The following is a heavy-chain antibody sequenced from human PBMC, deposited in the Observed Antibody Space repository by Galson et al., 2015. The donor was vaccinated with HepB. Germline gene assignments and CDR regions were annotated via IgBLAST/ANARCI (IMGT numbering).Heavy chain of an antibody. CDR3: AKSSFGVRYCSSTSCYLPLGY. Sequence: SLRLSCAASGFTFDDYAMHWVRQAPGKGLEWVSGISWNSGSIGYADSVKGRFTISRDNAKNSLYLQMNSLRAEDTAVYYCAKSSFGVRYCSSTSCYLPLGYWGQGTLVTVSS. D-gene: IGHD2-2*01. J-gene: IGHJ4*02. CDR2: ISWNSGSI. CDR1: GFTFDDYA. V-gene: IGHV3-9*01.